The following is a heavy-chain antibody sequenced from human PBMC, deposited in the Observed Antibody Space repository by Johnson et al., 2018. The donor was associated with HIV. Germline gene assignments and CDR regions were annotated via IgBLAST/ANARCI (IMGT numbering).Heavy chain of an antibody. CDR3: ARGLWLTPDVFDV. CDR1: GFTFSSYG. J-gene: IGHJ3*01. D-gene: IGHD6-19*01. V-gene: IGHV3-30*03. CDR2: ISYDGSNK. Sequence: QVQLVESGGGVVQPGRSLRLSCAASGFTFSSYGMHWVRQAPGKGLEWVAVISYDGSNKYYADSVKGRFTISRDNSKNTLYLQMKSLIAEDTAVYYCARGLWLTPDVFDVWGQGTMVTVSS.